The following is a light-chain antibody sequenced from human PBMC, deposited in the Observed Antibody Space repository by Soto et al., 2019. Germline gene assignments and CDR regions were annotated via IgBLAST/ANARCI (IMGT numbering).Light chain of an antibody. V-gene: IGKV3-15*01. Sequence: TQSPDTLSLSPGERATLTCSASQSVTSNIAWYQQRPGQSPRLLIYGASSRATGIPVRFSGSGSGTEFTLTISSLQSEDFAVYYCQQYNNWPFITFGQGTRLEIK. CDR3: QQYNNWPFIT. CDR1: QSVTSN. J-gene: IGKJ5*01. CDR2: GAS.